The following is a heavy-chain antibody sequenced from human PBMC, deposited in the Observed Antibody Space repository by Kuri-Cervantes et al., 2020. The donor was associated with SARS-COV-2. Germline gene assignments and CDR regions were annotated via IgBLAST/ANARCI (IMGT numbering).Heavy chain of an antibody. CDR3: AKGPNGDYVGAFDF. CDR1: GFTFSSYA. V-gene: IGHV3-23*01. J-gene: IGHJ3*01. Sequence: LSLTCAASGFTFSSYAMSWVRQAPGKGLEWISAIRGGGYTTYYADSVKGRFTISRDNFKNTLYLQMNNLRAEDTAVYYCAKGPNGDYVGAFDFWGQGTLVTVSS. D-gene: IGHD4-17*01. CDR2: IRGGGYTT.